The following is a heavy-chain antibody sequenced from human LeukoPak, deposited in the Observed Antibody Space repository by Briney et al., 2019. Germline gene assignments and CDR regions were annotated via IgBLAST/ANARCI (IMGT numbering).Heavy chain of an antibody. CDR2: ISSSSSTI. J-gene: IGHJ3*02. CDR3: VKSAGKDGYRDAFDI. CDR1: GFTFSSYS. D-gene: IGHD5-24*01. Sequence: GGSLRLSCAASGFTFSSYSMNWVRQAPGKGLEWVSYISSSSSTIYYADSVKGRFTISRDNAKNSLYLQMNSLRAEDTAVYYCVKSAGKDGYRDAFDIWGQGTVVTVSS. V-gene: IGHV3-48*01.